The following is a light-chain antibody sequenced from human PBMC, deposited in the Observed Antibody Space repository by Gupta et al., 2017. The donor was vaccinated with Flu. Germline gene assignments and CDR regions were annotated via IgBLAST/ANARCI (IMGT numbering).Light chain of an antibody. CDR2: AAS. Sequence: GDRVTITCRASQSISSYLAWYQQKPGKAPKLLIYAASTLQSGVPSRFSGSGSGTDFTLTISCLQSEDFATYYCQQYYSNPRTFGPGTKVDIK. CDR3: QQYYSNPRT. J-gene: IGKJ3*01. CDR1: QSISSY. V-gene: IGKV1-8*01.